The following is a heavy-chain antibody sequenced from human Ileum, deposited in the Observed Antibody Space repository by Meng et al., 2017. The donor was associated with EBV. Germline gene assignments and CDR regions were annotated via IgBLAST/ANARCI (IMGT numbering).Heavy chain of an antibody. CDR2: VYHDGAT. J-gene: IGHJ4*02. V-gene: IGHV4-4*01. D-gene: IGHD3-10*01. Sequence: VSGPGVVGRVGTLSLTCAVSGGSVSCSGWWSWVRPPPGKGLEWIGEVYHDGATNYHPSLKSRVTISLDKSKNEVNLHLNSLTAADTAVYFCARSSPIVRGLDYWGQGTLVTVSS. CDR3: ARSSPIVRGLDY. CDR1: GGSVSCSGW.